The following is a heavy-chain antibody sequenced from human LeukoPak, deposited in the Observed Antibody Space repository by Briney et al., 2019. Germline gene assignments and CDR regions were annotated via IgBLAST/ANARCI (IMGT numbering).Heavy chain of an antibody. CDR1: GFTFSSYA. Sequence: GGSLRLSCAASGFTFSSYAMSWVRQAPGKGLEWVSAISGSGGSTYYADSVKGRFTISRDNSKNTLYLQMNSLRAEDTAVYYFAKGSYGITMIVVVTFDYWGQGTLVTVSS. J-gene: IGHJ4*02. CDR2: ISGSGGST. CDR3: AKGSYGITMIVVVTFDY. D-gene: IGHD3-22*01. V-gene: IGHV3-23*01.